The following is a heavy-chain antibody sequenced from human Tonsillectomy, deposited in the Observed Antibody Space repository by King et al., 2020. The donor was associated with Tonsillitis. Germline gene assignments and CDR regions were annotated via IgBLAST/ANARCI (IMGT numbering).Heavy chain of an antibody. CDR1: GFTFSGDW. CDR2: IKKEGSDK. CDR3: ARGGRLGALDY. Sequence: VQLVESGGGLVQPGGSLRLSCAASGFTFSGDWMTWVRQAPGKGLEWVANIKKEGSDKYYLDSVKGRFTISRDNAKNSLYLQMNSLRAEDTSVYYCARGGRLGALDYWGQGTLVTVSS. V-gene: IGHV3-7*01. D-gene: IGHD3-16*01. J-gene: IGHJ4*02.